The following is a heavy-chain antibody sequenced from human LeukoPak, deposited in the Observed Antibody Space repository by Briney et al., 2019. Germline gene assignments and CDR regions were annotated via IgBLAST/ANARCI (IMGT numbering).Heavy chain of an antibody. Sequence: ASVKVSCKASGYTFTGYYMHWVRQAPGQGLEWMGRINLNSGGTNYAQKFQGRVTMTRDTSISTAYMELSRLRSDDTAVYYCARGHSLGPGIAARDSRLYYWGQGTLVTVSS. V-gene: IGHV1-2*06. CDR1: GYTFTGYY. CDR3: ARGHSLGPGIAARDSRLYY. CDR2: INLNSGGT. D-gene: IGHD6-6*01. J-gene: IGHJ4*02.